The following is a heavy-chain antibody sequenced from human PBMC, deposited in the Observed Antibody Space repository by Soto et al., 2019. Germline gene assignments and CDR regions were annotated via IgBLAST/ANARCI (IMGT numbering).Heavy chain of an antibody. CDR2: IYYSGST. J-gene: IGHJ3*02. CDR1: GGPISSGGYY. D-gene: IGHD1-26*01. CDR3: ARDQSYGAFDI. Sequence: PSETLSLTCTVSGGPISSGGYYWSWIRQHPGKGLEWIGYIYYSGSTYYNPSLKSRVTISVDTSKNQFSLKLSSVTAADTAVYYCARDQSYGAFDIWGQGTMVTVSS. V-gene: IGHV4-31*03.